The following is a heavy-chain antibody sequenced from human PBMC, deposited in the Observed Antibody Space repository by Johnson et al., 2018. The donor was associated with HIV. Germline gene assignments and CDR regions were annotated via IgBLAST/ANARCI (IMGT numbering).Heavy chain of an antibody. CDR3: AKDAGSGSSWEFAFDI. CDR2: ISYDGDDK. D-gene: IGHD3-10*01. J-gene: IGHJ3*02. Sequence: VQLVESGGGVVQPGRSLRLSCAASGFTFSSYGMHWVRQAPGKGLEWVAVISYDGDDKHYGDSVEGRFTIYRDNSKKTLYLQMNSLRPEDTAVYFCAKDAGSGSSWEFAFDIWGQGTLVTVSS. CDR1: GFTFSSYG. V-gene: IGHV3-30*18.